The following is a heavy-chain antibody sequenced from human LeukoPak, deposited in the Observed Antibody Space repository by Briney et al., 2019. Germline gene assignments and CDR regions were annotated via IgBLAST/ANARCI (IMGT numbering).Heavy chain of an antibody. CDR3: ARHYGPNSSGWDF. V-gene: IGHV4-30-2*01. CDR2: IYHSGST. J-gene: IGHJ4*02. Sequence: PSETLSLTCAVSGGSITNGAYSWSWIRQPPGKGLEWIGYIYHSGSTYYNPSLKSRVTISVDTSKNQFSLKLSSVTAADTAVYYCARHYGPNSSGWDFWGQGTLVPVSS. CDR1: GGSITNGAYS. D-gene: IGHD6-19*01.